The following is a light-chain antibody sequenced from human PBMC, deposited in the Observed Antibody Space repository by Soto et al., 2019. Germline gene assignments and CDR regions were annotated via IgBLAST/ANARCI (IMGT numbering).Light chain of an antibody. Sequence: QSVLTQPASVSGSPGQSITISCTGTSSDVGSYNLVPWYQQHPGKAPKLMIYEGSKRPSGVSNRFSGSKSGNTASLTISGLQAEDEADYYCCSYAGSSSLDVFGTGTKVTVL. V-gene: IGLV2-23*01. CDR1: SSDVGSYNL. CDR2: EGS. CDR3: CSYAGSSSLDV. J-gene: IGLJ1*01.